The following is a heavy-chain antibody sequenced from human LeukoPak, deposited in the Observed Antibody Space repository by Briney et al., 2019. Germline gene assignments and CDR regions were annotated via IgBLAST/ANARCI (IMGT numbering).Heavy chain of an antibody. D-gene: IGHD4-11*01. V-gene: IGHV3-74*01. J-gene: IGHJ4*02. CDR2: INSDGRST. CDR1: GFTFSNYW. CDR3: ARETPTGFDY. Sequence: GGSLRLSCAGSGFTFSNYWMHWVRQAPGKGLVWVSRINSDGRSTSYADSVKVRFTISRDNAKNTLYLQVNSLRAEDTAVYYCARETPTGFDYWGQGTLVTVSS.